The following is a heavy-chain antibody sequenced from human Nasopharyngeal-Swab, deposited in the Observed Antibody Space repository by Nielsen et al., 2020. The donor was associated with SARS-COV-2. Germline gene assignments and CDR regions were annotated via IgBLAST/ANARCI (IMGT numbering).Heavy chain of an antibody. CDR3: AAGSDY. CDR2: INIDGSVT. D-gene: IGHD2-15*01. CDR1: GYTFSSYW. J-gene: IGHJ4*02. Sequence: GGSLRLSCTASGYTFSSYWMHWVRQVPGKGLVWVSRINIDGSVTDYADSVKGRFTISRDNARNTLYLQMNSLRGEDTAVYYCAAGSDYWGQGTLVTVSS. V-gene: IGHV3-74*01.